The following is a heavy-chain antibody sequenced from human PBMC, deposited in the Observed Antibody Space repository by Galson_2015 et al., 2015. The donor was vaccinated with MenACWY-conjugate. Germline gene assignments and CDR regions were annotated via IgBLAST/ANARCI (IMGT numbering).Heavy chain of an antibody. CDR2: VNENGGA. V-gene: IGHV4-34*01. CDR3: ARAAGYDFPWGDYRFRALDV. D-gene: IGHD3-16*02. CDR1: GGSFSAYF. Sequence: EHLSLTCVVSGGSFSAYFWTWIRQPPGKGLEWIGEVNENGGATYSPSLKSRVSISLDTSQSHVSLRLTSVTAADTAVYYCARAAGYDFPWGDYRFRALDVWGQGTMAIVSS. J-gene: IGHJ3*01.